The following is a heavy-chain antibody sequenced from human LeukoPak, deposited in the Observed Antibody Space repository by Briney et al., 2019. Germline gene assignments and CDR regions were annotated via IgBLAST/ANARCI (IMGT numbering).Heavy chain of an antibody. CDR1: GFTFSSYS. V-gene: IGHV3-48*03. CDR3: ARESAPVVAADGDWYFDL. J-gene: IGHJ2*01. D-gene: IGHD2-15*01. CDR2: ISSSGSTI. Sequence: GGSLRLSCAASGFTFSSYSMNWVRQAPGKGLEWVSYISSSGSTIYYADSVKGRFTISRDNAKNSLYLQMNSLRAEDTAVYYCARESAPVVAADGDWYFDLWGRGTLVTVSS.